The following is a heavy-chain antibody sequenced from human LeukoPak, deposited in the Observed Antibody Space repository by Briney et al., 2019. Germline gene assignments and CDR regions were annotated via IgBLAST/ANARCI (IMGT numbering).Heavy chain of an antibody. Sequence: GGSLRLSCAASGFTFSSYAMHWVRQAPGKGLEWVAVISYDGSNKYYADSVKGRFTISRDNSKNTLYLQMNSLRAEDTAVYYCARDYYYEYMAYYFDYWGQGTLVTVSS. J-gene: IGHJ4*02. D-gene: IGHD3-22*01. CDR3: ARDYYYEYMAYYFDY. V-gene: IGHV3-30-3*01. CDR1: GFTFSSYA. CDR2: ISYDGSNK.